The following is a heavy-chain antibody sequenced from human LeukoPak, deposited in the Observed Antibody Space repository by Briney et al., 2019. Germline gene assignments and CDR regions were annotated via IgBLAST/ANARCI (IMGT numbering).Heavy chain of an antibody. V-gene: IGHV4-34*01. D-gene: IGHD3-10*01. CDR1: GGSFSGYY. J-gene: IGHJ4*02. CDR2: INHSGST. Sequence: PSETLSLTCAVYGGSFSGYYWSWIRQPPGKGLEWIGEINHSGSTNYNPSLKNRVTISVDTSKNQFSLKLSSVTAADTAVYYCARARKRSGSYYYFDYWGQGTLVTVSS. CDR3: ARARKRSGSYYYFDY.